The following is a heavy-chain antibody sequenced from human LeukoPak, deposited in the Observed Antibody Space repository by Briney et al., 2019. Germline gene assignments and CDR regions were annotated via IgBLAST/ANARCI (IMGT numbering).Heavy chain of an antibody. J-gene: IGHJ4*02. V-gene: IGHV3-74*01. CDR1: GFSFSNYW. CDR3: VVDLSGSADY. CDR2: TNEHGTII. D-gene: IGHD3-10*01. Sequence: GGSLRLSCAASGFSFSNYWFHWVRQAPGEGLVWVSRTNEHGTIINYADSVKGRFTISRDDAKNTLYLQMNSLRTEDSALYYCVVDLSGSADYWGQGTLVTVSS.